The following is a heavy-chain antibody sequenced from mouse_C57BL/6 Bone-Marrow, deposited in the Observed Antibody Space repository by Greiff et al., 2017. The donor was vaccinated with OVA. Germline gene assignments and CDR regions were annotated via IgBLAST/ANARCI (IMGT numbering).Heavy chain of an antibody. CDR2: IYPGSGST. D-gene: IGHD2-5*01. V-gene: IGHV1-55*01. CDR3: ARRAYYSNYGYAMDY. CDR1: GYTFTSYW. J-gene: IGHJ4*01. Sequence: QVHVKQPGAELVKPGASVKMSCKASGYTFTSYWITWVKQRPGQGLEWIGDIYPGSGSTNYNEKFKSKATLTVDTSSSTAYMQLSSLTSEDSAVYYCARRAYYSNYGYAMDYWGQGTSVTVSS.